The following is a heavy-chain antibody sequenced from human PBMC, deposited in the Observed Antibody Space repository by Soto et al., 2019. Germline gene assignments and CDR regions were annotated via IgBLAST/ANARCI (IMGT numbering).Heavy chain of an antibody. D-gene: IGHD2-15*01. CDR2: INHSGST. J-gene: IGHJ4*02. CDR1: GGSFSGYY. V-gene: IGHV4-34*01. CDR3: ARGIHPDPAYCSGGSCYGLVTYYFAY. Sequence: PSETLSLTCAVYGGSFSGYYWSWIRQPPGKGLEWIGEINHSGSTNYNPSLKSRVTILVDTSKNQFSLKLSSVTAADTAVYYCARGIHPDPAYCSGGSCYGLVTYYFAYWGQGTLVTVSS.